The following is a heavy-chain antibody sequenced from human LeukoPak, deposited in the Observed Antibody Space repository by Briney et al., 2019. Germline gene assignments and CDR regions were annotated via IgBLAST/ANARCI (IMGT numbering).Heavy chain of an antibody. Sequence: GASVKVSCKASGGTFSSYAISWVRQAPGQGLEWMGRIIPILGIANYAQKFQGRVTITADKSTSTAYMELSSLRSEDTAVYYCAREYCSGGSCYSGLDPWGQGTLVTVSS. J-gene: IGHJ5*02. CDR3: AREYCSGGSCYSGLDP. CDR1: GGTFSSYA. D-gene: IGHD2-15*01. V-gene: IGHV1-69*04. CDR2: IIPILGIA.